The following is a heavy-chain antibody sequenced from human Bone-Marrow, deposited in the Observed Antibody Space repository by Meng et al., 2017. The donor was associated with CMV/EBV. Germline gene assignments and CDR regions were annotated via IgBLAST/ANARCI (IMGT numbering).Heavy chain of an antibody. J-gene: IGHJ4*02. CDR2: IWYDGSNK. CDR3: AKDRWLDKVMVGKRPADY. CDR1: FSGYG. D-gene: IGHD5-18*01. V-gene: IGHV3-33*06. Sequence: FSGYGMHWVRQAPGKGLEWVAVIWYDGSNKYYADSVKGRFTISRDNSKNTLYLQMNSLRAEDTAVYYCAKDRWLDKVMVGKRPADYWGRGTLVTVSS.